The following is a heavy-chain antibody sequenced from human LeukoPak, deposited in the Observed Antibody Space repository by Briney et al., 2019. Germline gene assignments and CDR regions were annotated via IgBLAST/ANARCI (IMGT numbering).Heavy chain of an antibody. CDR1: GFMFSSYW. CDR3: AKQLGYCSDGSCYFPY. Sequence: GGSLRLSCAASGFMFSSYWMSWVRQAPGKGLEWVSAISNNGGYTYYADSVQGRFTISRDNSKSTLCLQMNSLRAEDTAVYYCAKQLGYCSDGSCYFPYWGQGTLVTVSS. V-gene: IGHV3-23*01. CDR2: ISNNGGYT. J-gene: IGHJ4*02. D-gene: IGHD2-15*01.